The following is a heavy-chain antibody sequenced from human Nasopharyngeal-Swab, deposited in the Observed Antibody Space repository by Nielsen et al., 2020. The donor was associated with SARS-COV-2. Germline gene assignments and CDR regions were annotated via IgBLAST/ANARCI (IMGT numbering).Heavy chain of an antibody. CDR3: ARWGMTTVTTGYFDY. CDR2: IYYSGST. Sequence: RQAPGKGLEWIGYIYYSGSTYYNPSLKSRVTISVDTSKNQFSLKLSSVTAADTAVYYCARWGMTTVTTGYFDYWGQGTLVTSPQ. D-gene: IGHD4-17*01. J-gene: IGHJ4*02. V-gene: IGHV4-31*02.